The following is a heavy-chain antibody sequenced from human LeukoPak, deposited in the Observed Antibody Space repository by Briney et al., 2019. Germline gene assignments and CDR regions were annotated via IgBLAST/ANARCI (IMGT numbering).Heavy chain of an antibody. J-gene: IGHJ4*02. D-gene: IGHD1-26*01. Sequence: TSETLSLTCTVSGGSISSGGYYWSWIRQPPGKGLEWIGYIYHSGSTYYNPSLKSRVTISVDRSKNQFSLKLSSVTAADTAVYYCARVWYSGSYLDDYWGQGTLVTVSS. V-gene: IGHV4-30-2*01. CDR2: IYHSGST. CDR3: ARVWYSGSYLDDY. CDR1: GGSISSGGYY.